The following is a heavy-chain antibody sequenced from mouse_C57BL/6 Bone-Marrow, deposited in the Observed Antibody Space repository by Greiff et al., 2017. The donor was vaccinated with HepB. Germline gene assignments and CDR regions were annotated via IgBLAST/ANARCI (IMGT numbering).Heavy chain of an antibody. V-gene: IGHV1-59*01. Sequence: QVQLQQPGAELVRPGTSVKLSCKASGYTFTSYWMHWVKQRPGQGLEWIGVIDPSDSYTNYNQKFKGKATLTVDTSSSTAYMQLSSLTSEDSAVYYCARGSSYWGQGTLVTVSA. J-gene: IGHJ3*01. CDR1: GYTFTSYW. CDR3: ARGSSY. CDR2: IDPSDSYT.